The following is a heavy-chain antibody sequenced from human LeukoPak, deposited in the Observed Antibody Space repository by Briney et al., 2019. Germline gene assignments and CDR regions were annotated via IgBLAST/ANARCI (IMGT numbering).Heavy chain of an antibody. CDR1: SGSIRNSNYY. CDR3: ARERMMIGY. D-gene: IGHD3-16*01. Sequence: PSETLSLTCTVSSGSIRNSNYYWGWIRQPPGKGLEWIGRIYTSGSTNYNPSLKSRVTISVDTSKNQFSLKLSSVTAADTAVYYCARERMMIGYWGQGTLVTVSS. CDR2: IYTSGST. V-gene: IGHV4-61*02. J-gene: IGHJ4*02.